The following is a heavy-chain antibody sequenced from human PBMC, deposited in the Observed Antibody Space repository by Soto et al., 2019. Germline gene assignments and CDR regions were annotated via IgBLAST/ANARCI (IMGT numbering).Heavy chain of an antibody. D-gene: IGHD6-19*01. J-gene: IGHJ4*02. CDR1: GCTFSGYW. Sequence: LKISCKGSGCTFSGYWIALVRQMPWKGLEWMGIIYPSDSDTRYSPSFQGQVAMSVDKSTNTASLQWSSLKPSDTATYYCARVLSSGWAGADYWGQGTLVTVSS. CDR2: IYPSDSDT. V-gene: IGHV5-51*01. CDR3: ARVLSSGWAGADY.